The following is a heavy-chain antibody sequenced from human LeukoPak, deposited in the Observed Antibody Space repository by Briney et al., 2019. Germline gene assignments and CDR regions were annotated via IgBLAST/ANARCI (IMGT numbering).Heavy chain of an antibody. CDR3: ARDRYYGSGGENY. D-gene: IGHD3-10*01. J-gene: IGHJ4*02. CDR2: INPNSGGT. Sequence: ASVKVSCKASGYTFTGSYMHWVRQAPGQGLEWMGWINPNSGGTNYAQKFQGRVTMTRDTSISTVYMELSRLRSDDTAVYYCARDRYYGSGGENYWGQGTLVTVSS. V-gene: IGHV1-2*02. CDR1: GYTFTGSY.